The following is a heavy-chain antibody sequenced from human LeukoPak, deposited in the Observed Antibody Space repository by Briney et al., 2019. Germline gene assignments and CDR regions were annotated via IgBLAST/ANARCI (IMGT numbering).Heavy chain of an antibody. CDR1: GFTFSSYA. V-gene: IGHV3-23*01. Sequence: GGSLRLSCAASGFTFSSYAMSWVRQAPGKGLEWVSAISGSGGSTYYADSVKGRFTISRDNSKNTLYLQMNSLRAEDTAVYYCAKAGEGYSYGYGFDPWGQGTLVTVSS. J-gene: IGHJ5*02. CDR2: ISGSGGST. CDR3: AKAGEGYSYGYGFDP. D-gene: IGHD5-18*01.